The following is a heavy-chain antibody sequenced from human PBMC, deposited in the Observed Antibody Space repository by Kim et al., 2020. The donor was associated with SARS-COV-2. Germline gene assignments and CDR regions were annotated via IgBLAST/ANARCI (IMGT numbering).Heavy chain of an antibody. D-gene: IGHD5-18*01. CDR1: GYTFTGYY. Sequence: ASVKVSCEASGYTFTGYYVHWVRQAPGQGLEWMGWINPNSGATNYAQKFQDRLTMTRDTSISTAFMELSRLRSDDTAVYYCAGAYSYGNYNAVDVWGQGSTVTVSS. CDR2: INPNSGAT. V-gene: IGHV1-2*02. J-gene: IGHJ6*02. CDR3: AGAYSYGNYNAVDV.